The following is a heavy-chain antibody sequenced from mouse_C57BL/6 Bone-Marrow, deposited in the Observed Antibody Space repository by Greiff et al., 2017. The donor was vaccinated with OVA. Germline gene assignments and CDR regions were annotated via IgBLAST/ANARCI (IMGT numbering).Heavy chain of an antibody. CDR1: GYTFTSYW. CDR2: IYPGSGST. CDR3: GRRYSRSVRDYFDY. J-gene: IGHJ2*01. Sequence: QVQLQQPGAELVKPGASVKMSCKASGYTFTSYWITWVKQRPGQGLEWIGDIYPGSGSTNYNEKFKSKATLTVDTSSSTAYMQLSSLTSEDSAVYCCGRRYSRSVRDYFDYWGKGTTLTVSS. D-gene: IGHD2-5*01. V-gene: IGHV1-55*01.